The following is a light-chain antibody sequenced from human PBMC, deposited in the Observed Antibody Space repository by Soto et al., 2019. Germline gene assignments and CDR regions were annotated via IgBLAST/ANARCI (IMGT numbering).Light chain of an antibody. J-gene: IGKJ1*01. CDR3: QQYSNWPRT. CDR2: GAS. Sequence: EIVMTQSPATLSVSPGERATLSCRAGQSISNNLAWYQQKPGQAPRLLIYGASTRATGIPARFTGSGSGTEFTLTISSLQSEDFAVYYCQQYSNWPRTVGQGTKVEI. CDR1: QSISNN. V-gene: IGKV3-15*01.